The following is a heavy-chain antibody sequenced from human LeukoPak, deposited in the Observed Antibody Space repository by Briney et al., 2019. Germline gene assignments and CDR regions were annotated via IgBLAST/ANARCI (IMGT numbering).Heavy chain of an antibody. CDR1: GGSISSYY. D-gene: IGHD3-10*01. CDR3: ARAHYGSGLGY. J-gene: IGHJ4*02. CDR2: IYYSGST. V-gene: IGHV4-59*01. Sequence: SETLSLTCTVSGGSISSYYWSWIRQPPGKGLEWIGYIYYSGSTNYNPSLKSRVTISVDTSKNQFSLKLSSVTAADTAVYYCARAHYGSGLGYWGQGTLVTVSS.